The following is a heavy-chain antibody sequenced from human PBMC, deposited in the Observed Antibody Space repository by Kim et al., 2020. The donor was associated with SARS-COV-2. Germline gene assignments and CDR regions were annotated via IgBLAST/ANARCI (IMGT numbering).Heavy chain of an antibody. Sequence: GGSLRLSCAASGFTFSSYGMHWVRQAPGKGLEWVAVIWYDGSNKYYADSVKGRFTISRDNSKNTLYLQMNSLRAEDTAVYYCAKDPIYGDYYSYYFDYWGQGTLVTVSS. J-gene: IGHJ4*02. CDR2: IWYDGSNK. V-gene: IGHV3-33*06. CDR1: GFTFSSYG. CDR3: AKDPIYGDYYSYYFDY. D-gene: IGHD4-17*01.